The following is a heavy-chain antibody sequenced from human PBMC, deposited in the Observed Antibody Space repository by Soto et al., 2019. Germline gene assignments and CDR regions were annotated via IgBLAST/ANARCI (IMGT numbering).Heavy chain of an antibody. CDR1: GGTVSSYA. CDR3: ARDVSSDTTGFRGYDL. CDR2: FIPIFVSA. J-gene: IGHJ4*02. Sequence: QLHLVQSGAEVKKAGSSVKVSCKASGGTVSSYAITWVRQAPGKGLEWMGVFIPIFVSAHYAPKFQDRITITADESTSTAYMELSGLTSEDTAIYYCARDVSSDTTGFRGYDLWGQGTQVTVSS. D-gene: IGHD3-10*01. V-gene: IGHV1-69*01.